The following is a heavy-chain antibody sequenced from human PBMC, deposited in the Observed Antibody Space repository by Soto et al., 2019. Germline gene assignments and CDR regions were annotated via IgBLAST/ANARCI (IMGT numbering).Heavy chain of an antibody. CDR1: GFTFSSYS. J-gene: IGHJ3*01. V-gene: IGHV3-48*01. CDR2: ISSSSSTI. CDR3: AMPSGSCSSTSCKGGDAFDF. D-gene: IGHD2-2*01. Sequence: EVQLVESGGGLEQPGGSLRLSCAASGFTFSSYSMNWVRQAPGKGLEWISYISSSSSTIIYADSVQGRFTISRDNAKNSVYLQMNTLRAEDTAVYYCAMPSGSCSSTSCKGGDAFDFWGQGTMVTVSS.